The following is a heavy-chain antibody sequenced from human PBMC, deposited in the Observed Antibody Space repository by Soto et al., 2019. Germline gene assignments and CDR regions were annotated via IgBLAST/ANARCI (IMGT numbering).Heavy chain of an antibody. D-gene: IGHD3-3*01. CDR1: GYTFTNYG. J-gene: IGHJ5*02. CDR3: ARGSRFDWFDP. V-gene: IGHV1-18*04. CDR2: ISAYNGNA. Sequence: QVQLVQSGAEVKKPGASVKVSCRASGYTFTNYGFTWVRQAPGQGLEWMGWISAYNGNANYGQNFQGRVTMTTDTATSTAHMELRSLRYDATAIYYCARGSRFDWFDPWGQGTLATVSS.